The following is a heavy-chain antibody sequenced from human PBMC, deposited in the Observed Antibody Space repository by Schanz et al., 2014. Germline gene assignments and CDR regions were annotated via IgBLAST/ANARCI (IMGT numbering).Heavy chain of an antibody. CDR3: ARAKRFGDMDV. J-gene: IGHJ6*02. V-gene: IGHV1-8*02. Sequence: QVQLVQSGTQVKKPGASVKVSCKASGYTLSAYSLHWVRQAPGQGLEWLGWMNPNSGNPGFAQKFRGRVTMTTDTSTSTAYMELRSLRSDDTAVYYCARAKRFGDMDVWGQGTTVTVSS. CDR2: MNPNSGNP. CDR1: GYTLSAYS. D-gene: IGHD3-10*01.